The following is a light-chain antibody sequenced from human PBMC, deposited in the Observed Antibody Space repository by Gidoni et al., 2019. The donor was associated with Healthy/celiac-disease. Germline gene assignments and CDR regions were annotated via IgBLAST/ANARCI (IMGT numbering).Light chain of an antibody. J-gene: IGKJ3*01. CDR1: QSVSSY. CDR2: DAS. CDR3: QQRSNCPPFT. Sequence: DIVLTQSPATLSLSPGERATLSCRSSQSVSSYLAWYQQKPGKAPRLLIYDASNSATGIPARFSGSGSGTDFTLTISSLEPEDFAVYYCQQRSNCPPFTFGPGTKVDIK. V-gene: IGKV3-11*01.